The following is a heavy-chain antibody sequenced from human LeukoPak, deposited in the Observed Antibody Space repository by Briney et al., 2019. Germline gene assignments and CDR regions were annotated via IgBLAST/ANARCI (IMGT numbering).Heavy chain of an antibody. Sequence: SVKVSCKASGGTLSSYGISWVRQAPGQGLEWMGRIIPILGMVNYAQKFQGRVTITADTSTSTAYMELSSLRSENTAVYYCARAYDFWSGYSSWGQGTLVTVSS. CDR2: IIPILGMV. J-gene: IGHJ5*02. CDR1: GGTLSSYG. CDR3: ARAYDFWSGYSS. D-gene: IGHD3-3*01. V-gene: IGHV1-69*04.